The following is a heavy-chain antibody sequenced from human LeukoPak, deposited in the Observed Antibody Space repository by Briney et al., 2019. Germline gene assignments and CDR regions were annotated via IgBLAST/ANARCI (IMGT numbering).Heavy chain of an antibody. V-gene: IGHV3-23*01. CDR3: AKQDIRSSAWYD. J-gene: IGHJ4*02. CDR1: GFTFSSYA. CDR2: ISDSGGST. D-gene: IGHD6-19*01. Sequence: GGSLILSCAASGFTFSSYAMSWVRQAPGQGLEWVSAISDSGGSTYYADSVKGRFTISRDNSKNTLCLQMNSLRAEDTAVYYCAKQDIRSSAWYDWGQGTLVTVSS.